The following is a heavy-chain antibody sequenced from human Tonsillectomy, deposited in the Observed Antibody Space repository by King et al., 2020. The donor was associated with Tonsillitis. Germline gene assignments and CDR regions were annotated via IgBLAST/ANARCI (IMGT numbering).Heavy chain of an antibody. CDR2: ISGSGDTT. Sequence: VQLVESGGGLVQPGGSLRLPCAASGFTFSNYVMNWVRQAPGKGLEWVSSISGSGDTTYYADSVKGRFTISRDNSKNTLYLQMNSLRAEDTAVYYCAKDHVTSGWWDFDYWGQGTLVTVSS. J-gene: IGHJ4*02. CDR1: GFTFSNYV. CDR3: AKDHVTSGWWDFDY. V-gene: IGHV3-23*04. D-gene: IGHD6-19*01.